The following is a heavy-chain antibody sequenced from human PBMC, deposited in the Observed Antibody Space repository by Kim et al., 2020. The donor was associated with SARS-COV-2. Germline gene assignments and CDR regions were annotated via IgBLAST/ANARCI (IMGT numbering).Heavy chain of an antibody. J-gene: IGHJ6*02. V-gene: IGHV3-74*01. CDR1: GITFRNYW. D-gene: IGHD6-19*01. Sequence: GGSLRLSCAASGITFRNYWMHWVRRAPGKGLVWVSSINRDSSIKGYADSVQGRFTISRDNAKNTVYLQMSSLRAEDTAVYYCARGWDMDVWGQGTTVTVSS. CDR3: ARGWDMDV. CDR2: INRDSSIK.